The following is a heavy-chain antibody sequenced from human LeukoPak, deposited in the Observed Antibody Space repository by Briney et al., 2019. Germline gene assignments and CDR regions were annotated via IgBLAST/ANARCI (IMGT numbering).Heavy chain of an antibody. CDR3: AREGGPYRPLDY. CDR2: VYLQGST. J-gene: IGHJ4*02. V-gene: IGHV4-4*02. CDR1: GGSITNTNY. Sequence: PSGTLSLTCGVSGGSITNTNYWTWVRQPPGKGLEWIGEVYLQGSTNYNPSLMGRVAISVDKSENHISLQLTSVTAADTAVYYCAREGGPYRPLDYSGQGTLVTVSS.